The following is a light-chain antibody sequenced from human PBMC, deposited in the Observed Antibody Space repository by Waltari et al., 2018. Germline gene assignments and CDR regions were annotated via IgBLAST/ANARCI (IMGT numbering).Light chain of an antibody. V-gene: IGKV3-15*01. CDR3: QQYKSWPWT. Sequence: EMVLTQIPATLSVSPWEAATLSCRASHSFGGSLAWYQQRPGQTPRLLIYYTSNRATDIPARFSGSGSGTEFALTISGVQSEDVAVYYCQQYKSWPWTFGQGTKVEIK. CDR2: YTS. CDR1: HSFGGS. J-gene: IGKJ1*01.